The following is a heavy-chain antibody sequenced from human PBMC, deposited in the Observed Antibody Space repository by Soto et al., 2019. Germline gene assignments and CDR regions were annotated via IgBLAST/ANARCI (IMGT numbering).Heavy chain of an antibody. J-gene: IGHJ4*02. CDR1: GFTFSSYA. CDR3: PRAYEGDYFAY. D-gene: IGHD3-16*01. CDR2: ISYDGSNK. Sequence: QVQLVESGGGVVQPGRSLRLSCAASGFTFSSYAMHWVRQAPGKGLEWVAVISYDGSNKYYADSVKGRFTISRDNSKNTLYLQMNSVSAEDTDVIYWPRAYEGDYFAYWGRGTLFTVSS. V-gene: IGHV3-30*14.